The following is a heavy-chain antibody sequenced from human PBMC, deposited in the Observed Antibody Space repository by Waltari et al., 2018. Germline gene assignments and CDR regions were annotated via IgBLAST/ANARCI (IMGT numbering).Heavy chain of an antibody. V-gene: IGHV3-30-3*01. D-gene: IGHD2-15*01. CDR1: GFTFRSAA. CDR3: ARGYCSGANCYPNDAFDI. CDR2: ISYDGSSK. J-gene: IGHJ3*02. Sequence: QVPLVESGGGVVQPGRSLRLSCAASGFTFRSAAMDWVRQAQDKGLEWVAVISYDGSSKYYADSVKGRFTISRDNSKNTLYLQMNSLRTEDTAIYYCARGYCSGANCYPNDAFDIWGRGTLVTVSS.